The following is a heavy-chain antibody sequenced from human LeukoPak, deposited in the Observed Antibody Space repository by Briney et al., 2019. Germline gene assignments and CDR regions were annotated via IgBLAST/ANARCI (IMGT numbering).Heavy chain of an antibody. D-gene: IGHD4-17*01. V-gene: IGHV3-64D*06. CDR3: VKGMTTVTD. CDR1: GFTFSNYA. Sequence: GGSLRLSCSASGFTFSNYAMYWVRQAPGKGLEYVSAINSNGDSTFYADSVKVRFTISRDNSKNTLFLQMSSLRPEDTAVYYCVKGMTTVTDWGQGTLVTVSS. CDR2: INSNGDST. J-gene: IGHJ4*02.